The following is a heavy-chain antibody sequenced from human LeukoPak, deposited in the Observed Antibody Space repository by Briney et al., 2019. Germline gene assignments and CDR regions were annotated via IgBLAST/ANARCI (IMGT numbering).Heavy chain of an antibody. CDR1: GGSISSYY. V-gene: IGHV4-34*01. CDR3: ARGRRDGYRSRYDY. D-gene: IGHD5-24*01. CDR2: INHSGST. J-gene: IGHJ4*02. Sequence: SETLSLTCTVSGGSISSYYWSWIRQPPGKGLEWIGEINHSGSTNYNPSLESLVTISVDTSKNQFSLMLSSVTAADTAVYYCARGRRDGYRSRYDYWGQGTLVTVSS.